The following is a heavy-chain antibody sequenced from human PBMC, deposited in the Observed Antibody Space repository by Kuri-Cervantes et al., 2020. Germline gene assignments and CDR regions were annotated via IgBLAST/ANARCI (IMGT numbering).Heavy chain of an antibody. V-gene: IGHV3-7*01. CDR2: INQDGSEK. J-gene: IGHJ4*02. D-gene: IGHD3-3*01. Sequence: GGSLRLSCAASGFIFNTYWMSWVRQAPGKGREWVANINQDGSEKYYVDSVKGRFTISRENAKNSLYLQMNSLRAEDTAVYYCARGKYDFWSGTPLDYWGQGTLITVSS. CDR1: GFIFNTYW. CDR3: ARGKYDFWSGTPLDY.